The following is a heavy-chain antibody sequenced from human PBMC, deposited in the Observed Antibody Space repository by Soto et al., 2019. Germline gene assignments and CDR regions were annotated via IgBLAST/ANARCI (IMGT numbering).Heavy chain of an antibody. CDR2: IYYSGST. J-gene: IGHJ4*02. Sequence: SETLSLTCTVSGGSISSGDYYWSWIRQPPGKGLEWIGYIYYSGSTYYNPSLKSRVTISVDTSKNQFSLKLSSVTAADTAVYYCASSLYSGSYYFHYWGQGTLVTVSS. D-gene: IGHD1-26*01. V-gene: IGHV4-30-4*01. CDR3: ASSLYSGSYYFHY. CDR1: GGSISSGDYY.